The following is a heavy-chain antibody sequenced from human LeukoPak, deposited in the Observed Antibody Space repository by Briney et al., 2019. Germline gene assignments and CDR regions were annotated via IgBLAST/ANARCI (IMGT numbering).Heavy chain of an antibody. D-gene: IGHD2-2*01. Sequence: PGGSLRLFCAASGFTFSSSWMSWVRQAPGKGLEWVANIIQDGCAQYYVDSVKGRFTISRDNADNSLYVQMNSLRAEDTAVYYCAIDLFSCSSTSCYVYWGRGTLVSVSS. CDR3: AIDLFSCSSTSCYVY. CDR2: IIQDGCAQ. V-gene: IGHV3-7*01. CDR1: GFTFSSSW. J-gene: IGHJ4*02.